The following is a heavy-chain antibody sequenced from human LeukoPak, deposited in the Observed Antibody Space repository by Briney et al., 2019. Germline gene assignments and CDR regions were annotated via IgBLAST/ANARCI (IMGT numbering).Heavy chain of an antibody. CDR3: ARVAKLGSSGWYGRYFDY. CDR2: IYYSGST. Sequence: SETLSLTCAVYGGSFSGYYWSWIRQPPGKGLEWIGYIYYSGSTNYNPSLKSRVTISVDTSKNQFSLKLSSVTAADTAVYYCARVAKLGSSGWYGRYFDYWGQGTLVTVSS. CDR1: GGSFSGYY. J-gene: IGHJ4*02. V-gene: IGHV4-59*01. D-gene: IGHD6-19*01.